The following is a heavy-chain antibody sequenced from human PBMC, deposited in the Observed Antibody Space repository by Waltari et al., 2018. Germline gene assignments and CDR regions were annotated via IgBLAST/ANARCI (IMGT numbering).Heavy chain of an antibody. CDR3: AHFSYRGSRLLDH. Sequence: QITLKESGPTLVKPTQTLTLTCSLSGFSISTNGVALGWIRQPPGKALESLAIVYWDDDKLYSPSLRDRITITKDTYKNQVVLTMTNMDPVDTATYFCAHFSYRGSRLLDHWGQGAPVTVSS. CDR2: VYWDDDK. V-gene: IGHV2-5*02. D-gene: IGHD1-26*01. J-gene: IGHJ4*02. CDR1: GFSISTNGVA.